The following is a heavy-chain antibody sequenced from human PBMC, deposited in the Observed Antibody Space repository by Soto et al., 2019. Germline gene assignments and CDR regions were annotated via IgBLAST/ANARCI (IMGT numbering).Heavy chain of an antibody. J-gene: IGHJ3*02. Sequence: GGSLRLSCAASGFTFSSYAMHWVRQAPGKGLEWVAVISYDGSNKYYADSVKGRFTISRDNSKNMLYLQMNSLRAEDTAVYYCAREADIVVVPAAISAFDIWGQGTMVTVSS. CDR2: ISYDGSNK. V-gene: IGHV3-30-3*01. D-gene: IGHD2-2*02. CDR1: GFTFSSYA. CDR3: AREADIVVVPAAISAFDI.